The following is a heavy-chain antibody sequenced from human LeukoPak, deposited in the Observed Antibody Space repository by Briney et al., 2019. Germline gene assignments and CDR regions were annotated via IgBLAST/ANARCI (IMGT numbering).Heavy chain of an antibody. J-gene: IGHJ4*02. D-gene: IGHD3-22*01. V-gene: IGHV3-23*01. CDR3: AKDLPYYDSSAFDY. CDR2: ISGSGGST. Sequence: PGGSLRLSCAATGFTFSSYAMSWVREAPGKGLEWVSAISGSGGSTYYADSVKGRFTISRDNSKNTLYLQMNSLRAEDTAVYFCAKDLPYYDSSAFDYWGQGTLVTVSS. CDR1: GFTFSSYA.